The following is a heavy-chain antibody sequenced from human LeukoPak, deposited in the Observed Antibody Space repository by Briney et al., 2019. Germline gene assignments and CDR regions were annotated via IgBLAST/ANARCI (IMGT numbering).Heavy chain of an antibody. CDR3: ASYCTTTSCYRAD. D-gene: IGHD2-2*01. J-gene: IGHJ4*02. Sequence: GGSLRLSCAASGFTFSSYAMHWVRQAPGKGLEWVAVISYDGDNEYYADSVKGRFTIPRDDSKNTLYLQMNCLRPEDTAVYYCASYCTTTSCYRADWGQGTLVTVSS. CDR2: ISYDGDNE. CDR1: GFTFSSYA. V-gene: IGHV3-30*04.